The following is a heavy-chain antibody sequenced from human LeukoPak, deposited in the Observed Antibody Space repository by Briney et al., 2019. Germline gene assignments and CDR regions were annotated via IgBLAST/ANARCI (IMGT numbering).Heavy chain of an antibody. CDR2: INWAGAST. CDR1: GSRFVDIG. CDR3: GRVYCSTTSCYDYYDYYMDV. V-gene: IGHV3-20*04. Sequence: GGSLRLSCAAPGSRFVDIGMSGFPKVPGKGLDGASVINWAGASTGYADSVKGRFTISRDNVKNFLYLQMNSLRVEDTALYFCGRVYCSTTSCYDYYDYYMDVWGKGTTVTVSS. D-gene: IGHD2-2*01. J-gene: IGHJ6*03.